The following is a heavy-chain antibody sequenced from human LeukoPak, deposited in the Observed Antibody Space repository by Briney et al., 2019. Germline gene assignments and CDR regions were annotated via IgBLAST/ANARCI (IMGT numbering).Heavy chain of an antibody. J-gene: IGHJ1*01. V-gene: IGHV1-3*04. CDR1: GYTFTNYG. D-gene: IGHD1-26*01. Sequence: ASVKVSCKTSGYTFTNYGMHWVRQAPRQSPEWMGWINTGNGNAKSSQKFQDRVTLTRDTSATTAYMELYSLNSEDTAVYYCARVPLSDPSGRYYAHWGQGTLVTVS. CDR3: ARVPLSDPSGRYYAH. CDR2: INTGNGNA.